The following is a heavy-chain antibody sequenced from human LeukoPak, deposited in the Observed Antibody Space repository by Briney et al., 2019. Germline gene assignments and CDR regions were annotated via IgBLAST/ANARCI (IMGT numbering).Heavy chain of an antibody. D-gene: IGHD1-14*01. CDR1: GYTFIGYY. V-gene: IGHV1-2*02. J-gene: IGHJ4*02. CDR3: ARDGEPHYFDY. CDR2: INPNSGGT. Sequence: GSVKESCKASGYTFIGYYMHWVRPAPGQGLEWMGWINPNSGGTTYAQKFQGRVTMTRDTSISTADMELRRLRSDDTAVYYCARDGEPHYFDYWGQGTLVTVSS.